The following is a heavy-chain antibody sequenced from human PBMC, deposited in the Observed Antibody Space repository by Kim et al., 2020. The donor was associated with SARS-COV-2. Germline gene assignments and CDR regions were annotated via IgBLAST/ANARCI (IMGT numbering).Heavy chain of an antibody. CDR3: ARATALNSSSWYGGWYYYYDYMDV. CDR2: MNPNSGNT. J-gene: IGHJ6*03. V-gene: IGHV1-8*01. D-gene: IGHD6-13*01. Sequence: ASVKVSCKASGYTFTSYHINWVRQATGQGLEWMGWMNPNSGNTGYAQKFQGRVTMTRNTSINTAYMELSSLRSEDTAVYYCARATALNSSSWYGGWYYYYDYMDVWGKGTTVTVSS. CDR1: GYTFTSYH.